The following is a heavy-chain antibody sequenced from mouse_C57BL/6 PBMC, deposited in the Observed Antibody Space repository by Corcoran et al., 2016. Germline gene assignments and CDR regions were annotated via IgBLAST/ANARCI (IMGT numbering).Heavy chain of an antibody. J-gene: IGHJ2*01. V-gene: IGHV1-26*01. Sequence: EVQLQQSGPELVKPGASVKISCKASGYTFTDYYMNWVKQSHGKSLEWIGDINPNNGGTSYNQKFKGKATLTVVKSASTAYMELRSLTSEDSAVYYCARQLRLPYFDYWGQGTTLTVSS. D-gene: IGHD3-2*02. CDR1: GYTFTDYY. CDR3: ARQLRLPYFDY. CDR2: INPNNGGT.